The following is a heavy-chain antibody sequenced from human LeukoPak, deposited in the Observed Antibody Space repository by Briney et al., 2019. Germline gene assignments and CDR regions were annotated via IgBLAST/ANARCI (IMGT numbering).Heavy chain of an antibody. Sequence: SETLSLTCTVSGGSISNTEYYWSWIRQPPGKELEWIASINHSGTTYYNPSLKSRVAISVDTSKNQFSLRLSSVTAADTAVYLCARYVVYGSGKYYFDYWGQGSLVTVSS. CDR2: INHSGTT. CDR1: GGSISNTEYY. V-gene: IGHV4-39*01. J-gene: IGHJ4*02. D-gene: IGHD3-10*01. CDR3: ARYVVYGSGKYYFDY.